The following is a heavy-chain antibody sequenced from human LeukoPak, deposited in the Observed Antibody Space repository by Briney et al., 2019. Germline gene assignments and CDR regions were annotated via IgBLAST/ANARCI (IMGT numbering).Heavy chain of an antibody. Sequence: GASVKVSCKASGYTFTSFYVHWVRQAPGQGLEWMGIINPSGGGTSYAQKFQGRVTMTRDMSTSTVDMELSSLRSEDTAVYYCARASGSYWWFDSWGQGTLVTVSS. D-gene: IGHD1-26*01. V-gene: IGHV1-46*01. CDR1: GYTFTSFY. J-gene: IGHJ5*01. CDR2: INPSGGGT. CDR3: ARASGSYWWFDS.